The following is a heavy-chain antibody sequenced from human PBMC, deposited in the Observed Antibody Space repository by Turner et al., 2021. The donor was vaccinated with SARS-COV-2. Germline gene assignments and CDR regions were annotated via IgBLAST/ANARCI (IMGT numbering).Heavy chain of an antibody. J-gene: IGHJ4*02. V-gene: IGHV3-33*01. D-gene: IGHD6-13*01. CDR3: AREHPPSSWQTYYFDF. CDR2: IWDDGSNK. CDR1: VFTFSSYV. Sequence: QVQLVESRGGVVQPGRSLRLSCAASVFTFSSYVMHWVRQAPGKGLEWVAIIWDDGSNKYYADSVKGRFTISRDNSKNTLYLQMNSLRAEDTAVYYCAREHPPSSWQTYYFDFWGQGTLVTVSS.